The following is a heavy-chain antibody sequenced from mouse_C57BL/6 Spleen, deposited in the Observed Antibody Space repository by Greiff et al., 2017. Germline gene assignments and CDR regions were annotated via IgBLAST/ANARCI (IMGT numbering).Heavy chain of an antibody. V-gene: IGHV5-4*03. CDR3: ARYYRVMYFDV. CDR1: GFTFSSYA. Sequence: DVKLVESGGGLVKPGGSLKLSCAASGFTFSSYAMSWVRQTPEKRLEWVATISDGGSYTYYPDNVKGRFTISRDKAKSKLYLQMSHLKSEDTAVYYCARYYRVMYFDVWGTGTTVTVSS. D-gene: IGHD2-12*01. CDR2: ISDGGSYT. J-gene: IGHJ1*03.